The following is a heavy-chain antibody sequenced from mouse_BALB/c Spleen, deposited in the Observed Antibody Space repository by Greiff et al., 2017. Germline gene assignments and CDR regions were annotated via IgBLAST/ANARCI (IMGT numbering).Heavy chain of an antibody. CDR2: IWRGGST. D-gene: IGHD2-1*01. CDR1: GFSLTSYG. CDR3: AKVYGNWYFDV. V-gene: IGHV2-5-1*01. J-gene: IGHJ1*01. Sequence: VKLLESGPSLVQPSQSLSITCTVSGFSLTSYGVHWVRQSPGKGLEWLGVIWRGGSTDYNAALISRLSISKDNSKSQVFLKLNSLQTDDTATYYCAKVYGNWYFDVWGAGTTVTVSS.